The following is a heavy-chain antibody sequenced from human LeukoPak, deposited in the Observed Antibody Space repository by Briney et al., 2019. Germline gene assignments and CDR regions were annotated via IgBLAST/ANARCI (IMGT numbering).Heavy chain of an antibody. J-gene: IGHJ5*02. D-gene: IGHD6-6*01. CDR1: GFTFSSYE. CDR3: ARVGVSSIAAGPKKRNWFDP. CDR2: ISSSGSTI. Sequence: GGSLRLSCAVSGFTFSSYEMNWVRQAPGKGLEWVSYISSSGSTIYYADSVKGRFTISRDNAKNSLYLQMNSLRAEDTAVYYCARVGVSSIAAGPKKRNWFDPWGQGTLVTVSS. V-gene: IGHV3-48*03.